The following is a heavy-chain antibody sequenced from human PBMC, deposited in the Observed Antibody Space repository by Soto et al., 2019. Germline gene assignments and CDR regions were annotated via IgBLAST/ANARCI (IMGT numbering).Heavy chain of an antibody. Sequence: SLRLSCAASGFTFSDSYMSWILQAPGKGLEWISYITFSGNTVYYADSLKGRFTISRDNAKNSLYLQMNRLRAEDTAVYYCARVSWREKYGMDVWGQGTTVTVSS. CDR2: ITFSGNTV. CDR1: GFTFSDSY. CDR3: ARVSWREKYGMDV. J-gene: IGHJ6*02. V-gene: IGHV3-11*01.